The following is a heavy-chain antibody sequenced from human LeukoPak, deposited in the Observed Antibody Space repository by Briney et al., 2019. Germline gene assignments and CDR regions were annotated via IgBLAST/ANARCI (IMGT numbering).Heavy chain of an antibody. Sequence: PSETLSLTCDVYGGSFSGYYWSWIRQPPGKGLEWIGEINHSGSTNYNPSLKSRVTISVDTSKNQFSLKLSAVTAADTAVYYCARGVGIVVVTAIRAYFDYWGQGTLLTVSS. CDR3: ARGVGIVVVTAIRAYFDY. V-gene: IGHV4-34*01. CDR2: INHSGST. CDR1: GGSFSGYY. D-gene: IGHD2-21*02. J-gene: IGHJ4*02.